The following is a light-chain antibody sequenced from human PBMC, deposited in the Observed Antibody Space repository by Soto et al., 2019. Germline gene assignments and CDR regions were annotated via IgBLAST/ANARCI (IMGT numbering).Light chain of an antibody. CDR1: QSVSSN. V-gene: IGKV3-15*01. J-gene: IGKJ1*01. CDR3: QQYNNWPLT. CDR2: GAS. Sequence: EIVVTQSPATLSVSPGERATLSCRASQSVSSNLAWYQQKPGQAPRLLIYGASTRATGIPASFSGSGSGKEFTLTISSLHSEEFAVYYFQQYNNWPLTFGQGTKVEIK.